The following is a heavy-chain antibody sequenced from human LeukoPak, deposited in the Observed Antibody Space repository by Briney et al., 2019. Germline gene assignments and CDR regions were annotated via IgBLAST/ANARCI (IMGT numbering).Heavy chain of an antibody. CDR2: IRTKVNSYAT. CDR3: SRLGYCSSTSCHGFDI. D-gene: IGHD2-2*01. V-gene: IGHV3-73*01. J-gene: IGHJ3*02. Sequence: GGSLRLSCAASGFTFSGSAMHWVRQASGKGLEWVGRIRTKVNSYATAYAASVTGRFTISRDDSKNTAYLEMNSLKSEDTAVYYCSRLGYCSSTSCHGFDIWGQGTKITVSS. CDR1: GFTFSGSA.